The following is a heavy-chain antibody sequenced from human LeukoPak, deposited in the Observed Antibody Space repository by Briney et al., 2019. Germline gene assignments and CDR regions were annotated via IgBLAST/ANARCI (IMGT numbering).Heavy chain of an antibody. CDR3: ARDSDYGDYPTFDY. V-gene: IGHV1-69*13. CDR2: IIPIFGTA. D-gene: IGHD4-17*01. CDR1: GGTFSSYA. Sequence: ASVKVSCKASGGTFSSYAISWVRQAPGQGLEWVGGIIPIFGTANYAQKFQGRVTITADESTSTAYMELSSLRSEDTAVYYCARDSDYGDYPTFDYWGQGTLVTVSS. J-gene: IGHJ4*02.